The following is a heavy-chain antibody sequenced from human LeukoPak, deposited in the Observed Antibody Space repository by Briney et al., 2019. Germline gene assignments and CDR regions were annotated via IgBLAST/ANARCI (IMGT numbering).Heavy chain of an antibody. D-gene: IGHD4-17*01. J-gene: IGHJ4*02. CDR3: AREEMTTVTTSDY. V-gene: IGHV4-61*02. CDR2: IYTSGST. CDR1: GVSISSGIY. Sequence: PSETLSLTCTVSGVSISSGIYWSWIRQPAGKGLEWIGRIYTSGSTNYSPSLKSRVTISVDTSKNQFSLKLSSVTAADTAVYYCAREEMTTVTTSDYWGQGTLVTVSS.